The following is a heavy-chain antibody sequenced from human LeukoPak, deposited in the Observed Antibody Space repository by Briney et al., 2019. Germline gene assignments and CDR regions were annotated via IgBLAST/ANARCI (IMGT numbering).Heavy chain of an antibody. V-gene: IGHV3-49*04. Sequence: GRPLRLSCTASGFTIGDYAMSLVRQPPGKGLEWVGCIRSKAYGGSTEYAASVKGRLTISRDDSKSIAYLQMNSLKAEDTAVYYCTSQGYWGQGTLVTVSS. CDR3: TSQGY. CDR1: GFTIGDYA. CDR2: IRSKAYGGST. J-gene: IGHJ4*02.